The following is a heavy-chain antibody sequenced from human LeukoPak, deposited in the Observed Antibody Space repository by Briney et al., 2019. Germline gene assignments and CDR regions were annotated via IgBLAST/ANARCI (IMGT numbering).Heavy chain of an antibody. J-gene: IGHJ3*02. CDR1: GGSISSYY. D-gene: IGHD6-19*01. CDR3: ARGAVQWLVRGAFDI. CDR2: IYYSGST. Sequence: PSETLSLTCTVSGGSISSYYWSWIRQPPGKGLEWIGYIYYSGSTNYNPSLKSRVTISVDTTKNQFSLKLSSVTAADTAVYYCARGAVQWLVRGAFDISGQGQWSPSLQ. V-gene: IGHV4-59*01.